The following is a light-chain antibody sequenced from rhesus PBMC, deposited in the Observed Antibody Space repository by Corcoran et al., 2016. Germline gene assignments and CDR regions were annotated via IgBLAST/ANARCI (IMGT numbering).Light chain of an antibody. CDR1: QGISNN. V-gene: IGKV1-33*02. Sequence: DIQMSQSPSSLSASVGDKVTITCRASQGISNNLAWYQQKPGKVPKLLIYYASTLQSGVPSRFSGSGSGTDVTLTISSLQPEDFATDYCQHGYGTPFTFGPGTKLDIK. CDR2: YAS. J-gene: IGKJ3*01. CDR3: QHGYGTPFT.